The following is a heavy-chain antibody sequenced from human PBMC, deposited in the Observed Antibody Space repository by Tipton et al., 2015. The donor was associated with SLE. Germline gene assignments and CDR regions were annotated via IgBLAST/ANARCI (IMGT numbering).Heavy chain of an antibody. CDR2: IYTSGST. V-gene: IGHV4-61*02. D-gene: IGHD2-21*01. CDR3: ARGAVLIQDNSWFDP. Sequence: TLSLTCTVPGGSISSGSYYWSWIRQPAGKGLEWIGRIYTSGSTNYNPSLKSRVTISVDTSKNQFSLKLSSVTAADTAVYYCARGAVLIQDNSWFDPWGQGTLVTVSS. CDR1: GGSISSGSYY. J-gene: IGHJ5*02.